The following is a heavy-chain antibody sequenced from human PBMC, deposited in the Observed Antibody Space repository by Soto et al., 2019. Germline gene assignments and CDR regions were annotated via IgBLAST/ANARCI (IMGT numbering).Heavy chain of an antibody. Sequence: EVQLVESGGGLVQPGGSLRLSCAASGFTFSSYEMNWVRQAPGKGLEWVSYISSSGSTIYYADSVKGRFTISRDNAKNSLYLPMNSLRAEDTAVYYCARGGSRGGWYVYCFDYWGQGTLVTVSS. CDR2: ISSSGSTI. J-gene: IGHJ4*02. CDR1: GFTFSSYE. V-gene: IGHV3-48*03. CDR3: ARGGSRGGWYVYCFDY. D-gene: IGHD6-19*01.